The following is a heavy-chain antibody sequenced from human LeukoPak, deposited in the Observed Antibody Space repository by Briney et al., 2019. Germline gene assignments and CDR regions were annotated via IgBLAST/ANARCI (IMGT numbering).Heavy chain of an antibody. CDR2: IYYSGST. Sequence: SETLSLTCTVSGVSISSGDYYWSWIRQPPGKGLEWIGYIYYSGSTYYNPSLKSRVTISVDTSKNQFSLQLNSVTPEDTAVYYCARSASKRIQIYNWNYDAPGRFDYWGQGTLVTVSS. CDR1: GVSISSGDYY. J-gene: IGHJ4*02. CDR3: ARSASKRIQIYNWNYDAPGRFDY. V-gene: IGHV4-30-4*01. D-gene: IGHD1-7*01.